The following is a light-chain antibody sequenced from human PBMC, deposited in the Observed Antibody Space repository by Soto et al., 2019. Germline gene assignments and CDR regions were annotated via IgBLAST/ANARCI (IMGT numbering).Light chain of an antibody. CDR1: QSISSW. V-gene: IGKV1-5*01. CDR3: QHYGAT. CDR2: DAS. Sequence: DIQMTQSPSTLSASVGDRVTITCRASQSISSWLAWYQRKPGKAPKLLIYDASSLESGVPSRFSGSGSGTEFTLTISSLQPDDFATYYCQHYGATFGQGTKVEIK. J-gene: IGKJ1*01.